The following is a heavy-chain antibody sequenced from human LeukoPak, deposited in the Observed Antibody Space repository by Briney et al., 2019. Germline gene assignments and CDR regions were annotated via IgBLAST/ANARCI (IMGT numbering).Heavy chain of an antibody. CDR1: GGTLSSYA. D-gene: IGHD2-2*01. CDR3: ARDSDVVVPAASTGYWFDP. V-gene: IGHV1-69*04. CDR2: IIPIFGIA. J-gene: IGHJ5*02. Sequence: SVKVSCKASGGTLSSYAISWVRQAPGQGLEWMGRIIPIFGIANYAQKFRGRVTITADKSTSTAYMELSSLRSEDTAVYYCARDSDVVVPAASTGYWFDPWGQGTLVTVSS.